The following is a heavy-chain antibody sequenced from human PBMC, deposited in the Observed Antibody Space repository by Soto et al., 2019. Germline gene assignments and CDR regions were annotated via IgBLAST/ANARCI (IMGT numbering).Heavy chain of an antibody. Sequence: QVQLVQSGTEVKKPGSSVKVSCKASGGSLSTNPISWVRQATGQGLEWMGGTGSGTGPGNHAQKFQGRLTVTAYKSTSTVYMELTNFSSEDTAVYYCSRRHSGGFFRFLDSWGQGTLVTVSS. CDR3: SRRHSGGFFRFLDS. D-gene: IGHD2-15*01. V-gene: IGHV1-69*06. CDR2: TGSGTGPG. CDR1: GGSLSTNP. J-gene: IGHJ4*02.